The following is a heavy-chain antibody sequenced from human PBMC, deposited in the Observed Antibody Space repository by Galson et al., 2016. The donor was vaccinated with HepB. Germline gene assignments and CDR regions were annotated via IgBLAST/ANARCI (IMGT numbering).Heavy chain of an antibody. CDR3: TRRGDDSSGYYVYYYYGMDV. Sequence: SLRLSCAASGFTFSGSAMHWVRQASGKGLEWVGRIRSKANSYATAYAASVKGRFTISRDDSKNTAYLQMKSLKTEDTAVYYCTRRGDDSSGYYVYYYYGMDVWGQGTTVTVSS. V-gene: IGHV3-73*01. D-gene: IGHD3-22*01. CDR2: IRSKANSYAT. CDR1: GFTFSGSA. J-gene: IGHJ6*02.